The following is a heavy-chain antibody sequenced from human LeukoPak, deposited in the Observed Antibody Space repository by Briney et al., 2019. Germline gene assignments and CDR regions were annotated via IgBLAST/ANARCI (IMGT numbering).Heavy chain of an antibody. CDR3: ARHEDYGDYVSEFDS. CDR2: IYYSGST. CDR1: GGSISSSSYY. D-gene: IGHD4-17*01. Sequence: PSETLSLTCTVSGGSISSSSYYWGWIRQPPGKGMEWIGSIYYSGSTYYNPSLKSRVTISVDTSKNQFSLKLSSVTAADTAVYYCARHEDYGDYVSEFDSWGQGTLVTVSS. J-gene: IGHJ4*02. V-gene: IGHV4-39*01.